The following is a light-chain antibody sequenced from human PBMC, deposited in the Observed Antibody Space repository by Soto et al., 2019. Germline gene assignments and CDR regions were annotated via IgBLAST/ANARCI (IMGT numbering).Light chain of an antibody. J-gene: IGKJ1*01. Sequence: DIQMTQSPSNLSASVGDGVTITCRASQRISSWLAWYQQKPGKAPKLLIYKASSVESGVPSRFSGSGSGTEFTLTISILQPDDFATYYCQQYKSYLWTFGQGTKVEIK. CDR1: QRISSW. CDR3: QQYKSYLWT. CDR2: KAS. V-gene: IGKV1-5*03.